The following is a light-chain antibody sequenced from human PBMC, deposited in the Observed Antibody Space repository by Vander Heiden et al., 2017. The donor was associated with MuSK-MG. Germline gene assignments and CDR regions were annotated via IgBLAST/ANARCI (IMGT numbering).Light chain of an antibody. CDR3: MQSRQLLVT. CDR2: EVS. V-gene: IGKV2D-29*01. Sequence: DIVMTQSPLPLSVTPGQPPSIYCTSSQSLLDSEGETYLYWYLQKTGEPPQSLIYEVSNRFAGVPDRFSGGGSGTDVTLKISRVEAEDVGVYYCMQSRQLLVTFGPGTKVXIK. CDR1: QSLLDSEGETY. J-gene: IGKJ3*01.